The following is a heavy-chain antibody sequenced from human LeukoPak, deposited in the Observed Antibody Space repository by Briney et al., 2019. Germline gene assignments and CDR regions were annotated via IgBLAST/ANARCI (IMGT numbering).Heavy chain of an antibody. J-gene: IGHJ3*02. CDR1: GGTFSSYA. CDR2: IIPIFGTA. Sequence: SVKVSCKASGGTFSSYAISWVRQAPGQGLEWMGGIIPIFGTANYAQKFQGRVTITADESTSTAYMELSSLRSEDTAVYYCARTDSSGYWGGAFDIWGQGTMVTVSS. V-gene: IGHV1-69*13. CDR3: ARTDSSGYWGGAFDI. D-gene: IGHD3-22*01.